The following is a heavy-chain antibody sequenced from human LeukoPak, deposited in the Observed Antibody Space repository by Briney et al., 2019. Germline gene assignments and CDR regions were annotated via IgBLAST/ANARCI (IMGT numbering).Heavy chain of an antibody. CDR3: ARARDYYDTSGYPEGFDY. Sequence: PGRSLRLSCAASGFTVSINYMTWVRQAPGKGLERVSVIYTGGDTKYADSVKGRFTISRDSSKNTLYLQMNSLRAEDTAVYFCARARDYYDTSGYPEGFDYWGQGILVTVSS. CDR1: GFTVSINY. D-gene: IGHD3-22*01. J-gene: IGHJ4*02. CDR2: IYTGGDT. V-gene: IGHV3-53*01.